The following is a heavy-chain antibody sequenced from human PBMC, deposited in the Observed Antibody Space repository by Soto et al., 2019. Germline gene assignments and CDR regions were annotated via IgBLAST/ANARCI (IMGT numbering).Heavy chain of an antibody. J-gene: IGHJ4*02. CDR2: IWYDGSNK. V-gene: IGHV3-33*06. CDR3: AKDGSITMVRGVMVY. CDR1: GFTFSSYG. D-gene: IGHD3-10*01. Sequence: QVQLVESGGGVVQPGRSLRLSCAASGFTFSSYGMHWVRQAPGKGLEWVAVIWYDGSNKYYADSVKGRFTISRDNSKNTLYLQMNSLRAEDTAVYYCAKDGSITMVRGVMVYWGQGTLVTVSS.